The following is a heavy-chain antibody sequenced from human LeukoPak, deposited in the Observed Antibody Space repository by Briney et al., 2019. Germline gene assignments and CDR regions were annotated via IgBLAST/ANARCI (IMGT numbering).Heavy chain of an antibody. CDR3: AIDVHSSPDWFDP. Sequence: PSETLSLTCTVSGGTISSSTSYWPWIRQSPGKGLEYIGSIYYTGSTYYSPSLKSRVTISLDTSKNQFSLKVNSVTAADTAVYYCAIDVHSSPDWFDPWGQGTLVTVSS. D-gene: IGHD3-10*02. CDR1: GGTISSSTSY. V-gene: IGHV4-39*07. J-gene: IGHJ5*02. CDR2: IYYTGST.